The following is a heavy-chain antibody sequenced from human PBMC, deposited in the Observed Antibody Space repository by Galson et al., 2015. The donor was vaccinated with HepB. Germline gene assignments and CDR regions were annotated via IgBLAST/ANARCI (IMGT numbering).Heavy chain of an antibody. J-gene: IGHJ4*02. CDR1: GFTFSSYG. CDR3: AKDRTKYSSSWYHFDY. Sequence: SLRLSCAASGFTFSSYGMHWVRQAPGKGLEWVAVISYDGSNKYYADSVKGRFTISRDNSKNTLYLQMNSLRAEDTAVYYCAKDRTKYSSSWYHFDYWGQGTLVTVSS. D-gene: IGHD6-13*01. V-gene: IGHV3-30*18. CDR2: ISYDGSNK.